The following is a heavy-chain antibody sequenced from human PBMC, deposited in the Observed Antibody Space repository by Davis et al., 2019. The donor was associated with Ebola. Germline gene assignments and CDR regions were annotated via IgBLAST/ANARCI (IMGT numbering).Heavy chain of an antibody. CDR3: TRGRHSEPTYDDY. J-gene: IGHJ4*02. D-gene: IGHD2/OR15-2a*01. Sequence: PGGSLRLSCVASGFTFSGYAMHWVRQAPGKGLEWVAVISYDGSNKYYADSVKGRFTISRDNSQNTLSLQMNSLRAEDTAVYYCTRGRHSEPTYDDYWGQGTLVTVSS. V-gene: IGHV3-30*04. CDR2: ISYDGSNK. CDR1: GFTFSGYA.